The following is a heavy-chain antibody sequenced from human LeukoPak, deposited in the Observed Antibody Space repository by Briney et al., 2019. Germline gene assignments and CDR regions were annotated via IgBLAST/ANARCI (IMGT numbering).Heavy chain of an antibody. CDR2: IYYSGST. CDR3: ARMDRSGTPYYYYGMDA. D-gene: IGHD3-22*01. CDR1: GGSISSYY. V-gene: IGHV4-59*05. J-gene: IGHJ6*01. Sequence: SETLSLTCTVSGGSISSYYWSWIRQPPGKGLEWIGSIYYSGSTYYNPSLKSRVTISVDTSKNQFSLKLSCVTAADTAVYYCARMDRSGTPYYYYGMDAWGQRTTVTVSS.